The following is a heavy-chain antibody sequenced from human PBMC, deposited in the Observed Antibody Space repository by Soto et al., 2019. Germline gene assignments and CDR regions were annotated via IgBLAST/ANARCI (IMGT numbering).Heavy chain of an antibody. J-gene: IGHJ6*02. V-gene: IGHV1-69*13. CDR3: ARDMWSGYDEGDVGYYYGMDV. D-gene: IGHD5-12*01. CDR1: GGTFSSYA. Sequence: SVKVSCKASGGTFSSYAISWVRQAPGQGLEWMGGIIPIFGTANYAQKFQGRVTITADESTSTAYMELSSLRSEDTAVYYCARDMWSGYDEGDVGYYYGMDVWGQGNTVTVTS. CDR2: IIPIFGTA.